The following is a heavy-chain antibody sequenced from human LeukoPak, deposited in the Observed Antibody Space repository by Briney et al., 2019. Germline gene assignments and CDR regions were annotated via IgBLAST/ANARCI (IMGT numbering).Heavy chain of an antibody. D-gene: IGHD6-19*01. CDR2: IYTSGRT. J-gene: IGHJ5*02. V-gene: IGHV4-4*07. CDR1: GSSISSYY. CDR3: ARDGEDIAVAGTDWFDP. Sequence: PSETLSLTCTVSGSSISSYYWSWIRQPAGKGLEWIGRIYTSGRTNYNPSLKSRVTMSVDTSKNQFSLKLSSVTAADTAVYYCARDGEDIAVAGTDWFDPWGQGTLVTVSS.